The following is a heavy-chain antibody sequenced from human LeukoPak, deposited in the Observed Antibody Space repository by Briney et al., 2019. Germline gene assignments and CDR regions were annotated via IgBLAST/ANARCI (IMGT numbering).Heavy chain of an antibody. CDR3: ARGGVDHYGSGTYYLMYYFDH. CDR2: FGGRGDRT. V-gene: IGHV3-23*01. J-gene: IGHJ4*02. D-gene: IGHD3-10*01. Sequence: GGSLRLSCKASGFFFSNYSMNWVRLTPGKGLEWVSGFGGRGDRTYYADSVKGRFTVSRDDHHNTLYLQLNSVRAEDTDVYFCARGGVDHYGSGTYYLMYYFDHWGQGALVTVSS. CDR1: GFFFSNYS.